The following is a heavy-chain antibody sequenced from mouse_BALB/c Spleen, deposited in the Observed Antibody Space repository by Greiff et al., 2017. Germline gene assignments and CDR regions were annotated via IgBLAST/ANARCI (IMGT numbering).Heavy chain of an antibody. CDR3: ARSTYYGYVYYFDY. D-gene: IGHD1-2*01. CDR1: GYSFTGYN. CDR2: IDPYYGGT. Sequence: LVESGPELEKPGASVKISCKASGYSFTGYNMNWVKQSNGKSLEWIGNIDPYYGGTSYNQKFKGKATLTVDKSSSTAYMQLKSLTSEDSAVYYCARSTYYGYVYYFDYWGQGTTLTVSS. V-gene: IGHV1-39*01. J-gene: IGHJ2*01.